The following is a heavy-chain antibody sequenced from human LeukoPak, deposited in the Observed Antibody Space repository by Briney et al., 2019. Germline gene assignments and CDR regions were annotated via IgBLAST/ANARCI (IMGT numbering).Heavy chain of an antibody. Sequence: PGGSLRLSCAASGFTFSSYEMNWVRQPPGKGLEWVSYISSSGSTIYYADSVKGRFTISRDNAKNSLYLQMNSLRAEDTAVYYCARETSTGVFLDYWGQGTLVTVSS. CDR1: GFTFSSYE. CDR2: ISSSGSTI. D-gene: IGHD3-10*01. J-gene: IGHJ4*02. V-gene: IGHV3-48*03. CDR3: ARETSTGVFLDY.